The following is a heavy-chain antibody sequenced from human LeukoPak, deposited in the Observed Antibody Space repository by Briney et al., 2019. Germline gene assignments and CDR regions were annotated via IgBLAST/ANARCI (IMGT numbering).Heavy chain of an antibody. CDR2: IYYSGST. Sequence: SETLSLTCTVSGGSISNYYWSWYRQPPGRGLEWIGYIYYSGSTNYNPSLKSRVTISVDTSKNQFPLKLSSVTAADTAVYYCARGSYPMYYYYYYMDVWGKGTTVTVSS. J-gene: IGHJ6*03. CDR3: ARGSYPMYYYYYYMDV. V-gene: IGHV4-59*01. CDR1: GGSISNYY.